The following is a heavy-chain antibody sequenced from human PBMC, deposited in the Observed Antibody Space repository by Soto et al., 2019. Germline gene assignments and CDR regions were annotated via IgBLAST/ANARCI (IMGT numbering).Heavy chain of an antibody. V-gene: IGHV4-39*01. CDR1: GGSISSSTYY. Sequence: SETLSLTCTVSGGSISSSTYYWGWIRQSPGKGLEWIGSIFYSGSTYFNPSFKSRVTISVDTSKDQFSLKLSSVTVADTAIYYCASLSYEQLWWGQGTLVTVSS. CDR3: ASLSYEQLW. J-gene: IGHJ4*02. CDR2: IFYSGST. D-gene: IGHD1-1*01.